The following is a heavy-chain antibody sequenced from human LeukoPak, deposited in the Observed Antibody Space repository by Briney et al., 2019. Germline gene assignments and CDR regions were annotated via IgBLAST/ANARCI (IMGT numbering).Heavy chain of an antibody. J-gene: IGHJ3*02. D-gene: IGHD3-3*01. CDR3: VGRGYYDFWSGSVDAFDI. CDR2: ISSSSSYI. V-gene: IGHV3-21*01. Sequence: KAGGSLRLSCAASGFTFSSYSMNWVRQAPGKGLEWVSSISSSSSYIYYADSVKGRFTISRDNAKNSLYLQMNSLRAEDTAVYYCVGRGYYDFWSGSVDAFDIWGQGTMVTVSS. CDR1: GFTFSSYS.